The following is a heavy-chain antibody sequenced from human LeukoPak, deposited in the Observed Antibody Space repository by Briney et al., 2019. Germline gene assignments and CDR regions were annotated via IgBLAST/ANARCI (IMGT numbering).Heavy chain of an antibody. CDR1: GFSLSTSGMC. J-gene: IGHJ4*02. V-gene: IGHV2-70*01. Sequence: SGPTLVNPTPPLTLTCTFSGFSLSTSGMCVSWIRQPPVKALGWLALSDWDYDKYYSTSLKTRLTISKDTSKNQVVLTMTNMDPVDTATYYCARIVRGGYSFDYWGQGTLVTVSS. D-gene: IGHD2-21*01. CDR2: SDWDYDK. CDR3: ARIVRGGYSFDY.